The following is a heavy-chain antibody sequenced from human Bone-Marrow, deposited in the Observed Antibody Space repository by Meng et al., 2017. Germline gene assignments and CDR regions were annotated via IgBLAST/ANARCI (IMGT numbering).Heavy chain of an antibody. CDR1: GFTFSSYG. CDR2: IWYDGSNK. V-gene: IGHV3-33*08. Sequence: GESLKISCAASGFTFSSYGMHWVRQAPGKGLEWVAVIWYDGSNKYYADSVKGRFTISRDNSKNTLYLQMNSLRAEDTAVYHCARCEVAVAGGYYYYYGMDVWGQGTTVTVSS. D-gene: IGHD6-19*01. J-gene: IGHJ6*02. CDR3: ARCEVAVAGGYYYYYGMDV.